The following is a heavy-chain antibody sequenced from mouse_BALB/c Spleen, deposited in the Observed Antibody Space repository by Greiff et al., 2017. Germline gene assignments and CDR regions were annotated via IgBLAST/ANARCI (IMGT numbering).Heavy chain of an antibody. CDR1: GYSITSGYS. Sequence: EVQLKESGPDLVKPSQSLSLTCTVTGYSITSGYSWHWIRQFPGNKLKWMGYIHYSGSTNYNPTLKSQITLTRDTSKNQFFLQLNSVTTEDTATYYCARSSYDGGFVYWGQGTTLTVSS. D-gene: IGHD2-12*01. J-gene: IGHJ2*01. V-gene: IGHV3-1*02. CDR3: ARSSYDGGFVY. CDR2: IHYSGST.